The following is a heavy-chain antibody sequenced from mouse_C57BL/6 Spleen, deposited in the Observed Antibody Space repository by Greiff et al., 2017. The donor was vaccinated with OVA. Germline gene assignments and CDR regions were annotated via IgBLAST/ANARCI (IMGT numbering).Heavy chain of an antibody. D-gene: IGHD5-5*01. CDR1: GFTFSSYA. Sequence: EVQLVESGGGLVKPGGSLKLSCAASGFTFSSYAMSWVRQTPEKRLEWVATISDGGSYTYYPDNVKGRFTISRDNAKNNLYLQMSHLKSEDTAMYYCARGAPSFLPWYFDVWGTGTTVTVSS. V-gene: IGHV5-4*01. J-gene: IGHJ1*03. CDR2: ISDGGSYT. CDR3: ARGAPSFLPWYFDV.